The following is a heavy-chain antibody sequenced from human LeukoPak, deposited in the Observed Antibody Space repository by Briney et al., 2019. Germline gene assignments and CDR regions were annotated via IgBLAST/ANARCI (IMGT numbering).Heavy chain of an antibody. CDR2: INTNTGNP. CDR1: GYTFSNYA. D-gene: IGHD3-22*01. V-gene: IGHV7-4-1*02. J-gene: IGHJ4*02. Sequence: ASVKVSCKASGYTFSNYAMNWVRQAPGQGLEWMGWINTNTGNPTYAQGFTGRFVFSLDTFVSTAYLQISSLKADDTAVYYCARDSYYDSSGYYSGWGQGTLVTVSS. CDR3: ARDSYYDSSGYYSG.